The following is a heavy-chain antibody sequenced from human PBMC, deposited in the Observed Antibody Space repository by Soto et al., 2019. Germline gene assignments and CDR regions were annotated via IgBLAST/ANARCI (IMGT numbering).Heavy chain of an antibody. V-gene: IGHV3-9*01. D-gene: IGHD3-16*01. CDR3: TKARLWGGDGYNSYYYNAMDV. CDR1: GFTFDDYA. J-gene: IGHJ6*02. Sequence: EMQLVESGGGLVQPGMSLRLSCAASGFTFDDYAMYWVRQVPGKGLEWVSGISWNSGRIGYADCVKGRFTISRDNAKNSLYLQMNSLRPEDTALYYCTKARLWGGDGYNSYYYNAMDVWGQGTTVTVSS. CDR2: ISWNSGRI.